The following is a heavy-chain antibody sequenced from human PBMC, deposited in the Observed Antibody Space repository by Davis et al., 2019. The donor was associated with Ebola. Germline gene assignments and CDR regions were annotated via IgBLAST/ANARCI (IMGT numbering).Heavy chain of an antibody. CDR1: GGTFGSSG. CDR3: ASTRRGLDY. V-gene: IGHV1-2*06. CDR2: INPNSGGT. J-gene: IGHJ4*02. D-gene: IGHD2-15*01. Sequence: AASVKVSCKASGGTFGSSGFSWVRQAPGQGLEWMGRINPNSGGTNSAQKFQDRVTMTRDTSISTAYMELSRLRSDDTAVYFCASTRRGLDYWGQGTLVTVSS.